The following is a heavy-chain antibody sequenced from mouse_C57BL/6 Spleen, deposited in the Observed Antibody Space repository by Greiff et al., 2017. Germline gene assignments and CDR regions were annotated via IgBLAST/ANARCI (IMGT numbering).Heavy chain of an antibody. D-gene: IGHD2-12*01. CDR2: ISGGGGNT. CDR1: GFTFSSYT. V-gene: IGHV5-9*01. Sequence: EVHLVESGGGLVQPGGSLKLSCAASGFTFSSYTMSWVRQTPEKRLEWVATISGGGGNTYYPDSVKGRFTISRDNAKNTLYLQMSSLRSEDTALYYCARQGFYYNPIDYCDYWGQGTTLTVSS. CDR3: ARQGFYYNPIDYCDY. J-gene: IGHJ2*01.